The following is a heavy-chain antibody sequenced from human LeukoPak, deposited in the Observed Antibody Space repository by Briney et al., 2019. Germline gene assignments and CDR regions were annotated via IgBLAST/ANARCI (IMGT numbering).Heavy chain of an antibody. CDR3: AKLSSTPGYNPFDY. CDR2: IYPNGSNT. V-gene: IGHV5-51*01. Sequence: GESLKISCKASGYSFTSYWIGWVRQMPGKGLEWMGIIYPNGSNTRYSPSFQGQVTISADKSVSTAYLQWTSLQASDTAMYYCAKLSSTPGYNPFDYWGQGTLVTVSS. J-gene: IGHJ4*02. CDR1: GYSFTSYW. D-gene: IGHD5-24*01.